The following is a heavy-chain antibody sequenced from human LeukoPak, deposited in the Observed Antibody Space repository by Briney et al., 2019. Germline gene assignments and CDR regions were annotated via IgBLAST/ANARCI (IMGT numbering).Heavy chain of an antibody. V-gene: IGHV3-66*02. CDR1: GFTVSSNY. J-gene: IGHJ6*03. CDR2: IYSSGST. D-gene: IGHD2-2*01. CDR3: ARGVVPAATRYYYYMDV. Sequence: GGSLRLSCAASGFTVSSNYMSWVRQAPGKGLEWVSVIYSSGSTYYADSVKGRFTISRDNSKNTLYLQMNSLRAEDTAVYYCARGVVPAATRYYYYMDVWGKGTTVTVSS.